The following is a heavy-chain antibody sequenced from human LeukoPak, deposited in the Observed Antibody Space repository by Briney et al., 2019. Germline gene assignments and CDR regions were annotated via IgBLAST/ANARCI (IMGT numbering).Heavy chain of an antibody. V-gene: IGHV4-61*01. Sequence: SQTLSLTCYVSGDSISSGTHYWNWLRQPPGRGLEWIGYIYYSGSTNYNPSLKSRVTISVDTSKNQFSLKLSSVTAADTAVYYCARDRMIFGAWGQGTLVTVSS. D-gene: IGHD3/OR15-3a*01. J-gene: IGHJ4*02. CDR1: GDSISSGTHY. CDR3: ARDRMIFGA. CDR2: IYYSGST.